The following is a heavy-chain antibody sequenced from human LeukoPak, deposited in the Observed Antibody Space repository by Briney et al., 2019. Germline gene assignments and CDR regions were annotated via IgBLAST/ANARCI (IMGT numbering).Heavy chain of an antibody. D-gene: IGHD2-2*01. Sequence: GGSLRLSCAASGFTFSRYSMNWVRQAPGKGLEWVSSISSSSSFIYYADSAKGRFTISRDNAKNSLYLQMNSLRAEDTAVYYCARDPPLGSCSTISCPHLDYWGQGTPVTVSS. CDR1: GFTFSRYS. CDR3: ARDPPLGSCSTISCPHLDY. CDR2: ISSSSSFI. J-gene: IGHJ4*02. V-gene: IGHV3-21*01.